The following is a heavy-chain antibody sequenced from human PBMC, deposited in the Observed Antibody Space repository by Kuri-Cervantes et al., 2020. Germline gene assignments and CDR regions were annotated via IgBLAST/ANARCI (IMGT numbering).Heavy chain of an antibody. D-gene: IGHD1-26*01. CDR2: ISAYNGNT. CDR3: ARDVSGSYYGDY. CDR1: GYTFTSYG. J-gene: IGHJ4*02. V-gene: IGHV1-18*01. Sequence: ASVKVSCKASGYTFTSYGISWVRRAPGQGLEWMGWISAYNGNTNYAQKLQGRVTMTTDTSTGTAYMELRSLRSDDTAVYYCARDVSGSYYGDYWGQGTLVTVSS.